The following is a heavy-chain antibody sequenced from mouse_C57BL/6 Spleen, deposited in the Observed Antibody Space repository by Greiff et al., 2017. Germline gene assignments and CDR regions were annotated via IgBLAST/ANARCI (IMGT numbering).Heavy chain of an antibody. CDR3: AREELKGYYFDY. CDR2: IYPSDSET. J-gene: IGHJ2*01. V-gene: IGHV1-61*01. CDR1: GYTFTSYW. D-gene: IGHD1-3*01. Sequence: VQLQQPGAELVRPGSSVKLSCKASGYTFTSYWMDWVKQRPGQGLEWIGNIYPSDSETHYNQKFKDKATLTVDKSSSTAYMQLSSLTSEDSAVYYCAREELKGYYFDYWGQGTTLTVSS.